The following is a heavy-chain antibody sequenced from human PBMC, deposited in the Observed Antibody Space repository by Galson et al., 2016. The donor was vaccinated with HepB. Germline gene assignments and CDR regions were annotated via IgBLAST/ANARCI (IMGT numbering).Heavy chain of an antibody. CDR2: LYSGGIT. D-gene: IGHD2-21*02. CDR1: GFNISSNY. V-gene: IGHV3-53*01. J-gene: IGHJ4*02. CDR3: SRDGCGGGACYLDF. Sequence: SLRLSCAASGFNISSNYMYWVRQAPEEGLEWVSVLYSGGITYYADSVKGRFTIPRDNSRTTLYLQMDSLRGDDTAVYYCSRDGCGGGACYLDFWGPGTLVTVSS.